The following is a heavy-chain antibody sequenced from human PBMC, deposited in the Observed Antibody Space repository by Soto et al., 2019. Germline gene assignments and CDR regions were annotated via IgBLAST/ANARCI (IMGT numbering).Heavy chain of an antibody. V-gene: IGHV3-23*01. Sequence: EVQLLESGGGLVQPGGSLRLSCAASGFTFSSYAMSWVRQAPGKGLEWVSAISGSGGSTYYADSVKGRFTISRDNSKNTLYLQMNSLRAEDTAVYYCAIDYGFRSGYYRPGYYGMDVWGQGTTVTVSS. CDR3: AIDYGFRSGYYRPGYYGMDV. D-gene: IGHD3-3*01. J-gene: IGHJ6*02. CDR1: GFTFSSYA. CDR2: ISGSGGST.